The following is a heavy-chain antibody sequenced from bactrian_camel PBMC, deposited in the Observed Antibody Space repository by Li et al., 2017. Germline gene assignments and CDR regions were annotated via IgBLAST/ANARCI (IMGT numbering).Heavy chain of an antibody. CDR2: IYTGSGDK. CDR1: GYTNC. D-gene: IGHD2*01. Sequence: HVQLVESGGGSVQAGGSLRLSCEVSGYTNCMAWVRQAPGKEREGVAAIYTGSGDKNYAGSVKGRFTISQDNAKNTLTLQMNSLKPEDTAMYYCAAGCPIWTGLLSGDWGQGTQVTVS. J-gene: IGHJ4*01. CDR3: AAGCPIWTGLLSGD. V-gene: IGHV3S1*01.